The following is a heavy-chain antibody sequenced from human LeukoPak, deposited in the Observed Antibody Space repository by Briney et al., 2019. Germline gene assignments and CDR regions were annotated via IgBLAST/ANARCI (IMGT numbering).Heavy chain of an antibody. V-gene: IGHV3-23*01. CDR2: ISGSGGST. J-gene: IGHJ5*02. CDR3: AKDKGWFGELSP. Sequence: GGSLRLSRAASGFTFSSYAMSWVRQAPGKGLEWVSAISGSGGSTYYADSVKGRFTISRDNSKNTLYLQMNSLRAEDTAVYYCAKDKGWFGELSPWGQGTLVTVSS. D-gene: IGHD3-10*01. CDR1: GFTFSSYA.